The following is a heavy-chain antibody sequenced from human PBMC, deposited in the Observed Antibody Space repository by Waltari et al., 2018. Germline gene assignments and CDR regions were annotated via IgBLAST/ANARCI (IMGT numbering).Heavy chain of an antibody. CDR2: INHSGST. V-gene: IGHV4-34*01. J-gene: IGHJ3*02. CDR3: ARGLGSGDAFDI. CDR1: GGSFSGYY. Sequence: AGLLKPSETLSLTCAVYGGSFSGYYWSWFRQPAGKGLEWIGEINHSGSTNYNPSLKSRVTISVDTSKNQFSLKLSSVTAADTAVYYCARGLGSGDAFDIWGQGTMVTVSA. D-gene: IGHD3-10*01.